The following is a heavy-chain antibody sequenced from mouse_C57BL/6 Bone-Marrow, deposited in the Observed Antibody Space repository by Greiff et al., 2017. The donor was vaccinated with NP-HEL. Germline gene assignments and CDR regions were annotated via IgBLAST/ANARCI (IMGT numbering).Heavy chain of an antibody. CDR3: ARLLMMTTRRYYFDY. J-gene: IGHJ2*01. D-gene: IGHD2-4*01. CDR1: GYTFTSYW. CDR2: IHPNSGST. V-gene: IGHV1-64*01. Sequence: QVQLQQPGAELVKPGASVKLSCKASGYTFTSYWMHWVKQRPGQGLEWIGMIHPNSGSTNYNEKFKSKATLTVDKSSSTAYMQLSSLTSEDSAVYYCARLLMMTTRRYYFDYWGQGTTLTVSS.